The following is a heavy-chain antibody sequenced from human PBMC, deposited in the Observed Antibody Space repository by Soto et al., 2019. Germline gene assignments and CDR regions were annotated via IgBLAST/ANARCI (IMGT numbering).Heavy chain of an antibody. J-gene: IGHJ4*02. D-gene: IGHD1-1*01. CDR1: GYTFTSYG. V-gene: IGHV1-18*01. CDR2: ISAHNGNT. Sequence: QVHLVQSGAEVKKPGASVKVSCKGSGYTFTSYGITWVRQAPGQGLEWMGWISAHNGNTDYAQKLPGIVTVTRDTSTSTAYMELRRLSSDDTAVYYCARGRYGDYWGQGALVTVSS. CDR3: ARGRYGDY.